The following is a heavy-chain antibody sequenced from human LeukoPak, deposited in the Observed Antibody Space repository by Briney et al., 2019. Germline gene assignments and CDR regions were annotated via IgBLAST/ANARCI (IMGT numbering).Heavy chain of an antibody. CDR1: GYTFNSNG. V-gene: IGHV1-18*01. CDR2: ISTYNGNT. Sequence: ASVKVSCKASGYTFNSNGISWVRQAPGQGLEWMGWISTYNGNTNYAQKFQGRVTMTTDTSTSTAYIELRSLRSDDTAVYYCARRGIYYYAMDVWGQGTTVTVSS. J-gene: IGHJ6*02. D-gene: IGHD3-16*01. CDR3: ARRGIYYYAMDV.